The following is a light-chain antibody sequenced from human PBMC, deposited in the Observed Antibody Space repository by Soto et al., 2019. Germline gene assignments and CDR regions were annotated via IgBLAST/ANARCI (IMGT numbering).Light chain of an antibody. J-gene: IGKJ2*01. CDR3: QQYDDHSFT. CDR1: QTIRSD. Sequence: DIQMTQFPSTLSASVGDRVTITCRASQTIRSDLAWYQQKPGKVPKLLIYRMSTLESGVPSRFSGSGSGTEFTLTSSSLQPDDFAIYYCQQYDDHSFTFGQGTKLEIK. V-gene: IGKV1-5*03. CDR2: RMS.